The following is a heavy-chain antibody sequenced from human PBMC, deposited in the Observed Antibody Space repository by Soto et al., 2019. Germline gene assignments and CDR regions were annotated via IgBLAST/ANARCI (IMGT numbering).Heavy chain of an antibody. CDR3: AKDVLTGCYYYYYGMDV. V-gene: IGHV3-30*18. CDR2: ISYDGSNK. J-gene: IGHJ6*02. CDR1: GFTFSSYG. Sequence: QVQLVESGGGVVQPGRSLRLSCAASGFTFSSYGMHWVRQAPGKGLEWVAVISYDGSNKYYADSVKGRFTISRDNSKNTLYLQMNSLRAEDTAVYYCAKDVLTGCYYYYYGMDVWGQGTTVTVSS. D-gene: IGHD7-27*01.